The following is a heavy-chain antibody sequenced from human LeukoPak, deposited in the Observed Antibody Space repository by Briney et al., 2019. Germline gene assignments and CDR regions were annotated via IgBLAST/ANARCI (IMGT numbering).Heavy chain of an antibody. J-gene: IGHJ4*02. CDR2: ISGSGGST. V-gene: IGHV3-23*01. CDR3: AKHAYYYDXSGYPYDY. D-gene: IGHD3-22*01. Sequence: PGGSLRLSCAASGFTFSSYAMSWVRQAPVKGLEWVSAISGSGGSTYYADSVKGRFTISRDNFKNTLYLQMNSLRAEDTAVYYCAKHAYYYDXSGYPYDYWGQGTLVTVSS. CDR1: GFTFSSYA.